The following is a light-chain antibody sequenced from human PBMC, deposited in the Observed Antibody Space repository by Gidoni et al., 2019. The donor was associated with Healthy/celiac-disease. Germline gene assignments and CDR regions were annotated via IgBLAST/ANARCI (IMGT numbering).Light chain of an antibody. CDR3: QQYNSYSRLT. Sequence: DIQMTQSRSTLSASVGDRVTITCRASQSISSWLAWYQQKPWKAPKLLIYDASSLESGVPSRFSGSGSGTEFTLTISSLQPDDFATYYCQQYNSYSRLTFGGGTKVEIK. CDR1: QSISSW. V-gene: IGKV1-5*01. J-gene: IGKJ4*01. CDR2: DAS.